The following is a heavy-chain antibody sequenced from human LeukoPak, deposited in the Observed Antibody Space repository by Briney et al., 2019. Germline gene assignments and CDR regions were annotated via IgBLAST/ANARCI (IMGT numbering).Heavy chain of an antibody. CDR1: GYTFTTYA. Sequence: ASVTVSCKASGYTFTTYAMNWVRQAPGQGLEWMGLINPSGGSTSYAQKFQGRVTMTRDTSTSTVYMELSSLRSDDTAVYYCARETGYAYGRAPLDYWGQGTLVTVSS. CDR3: ARETGYAYGRAPLDY. CDR2: INPSGGST. V-gene: IGHV1-46*01. J-gene: IGHJ4*02. D-gene: IGHD5-18*01.